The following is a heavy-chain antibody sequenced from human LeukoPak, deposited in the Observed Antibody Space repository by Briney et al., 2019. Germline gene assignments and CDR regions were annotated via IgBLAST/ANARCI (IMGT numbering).Heavy chain of an antibody. CDR1: GFTFSSYW. V-gene: IGHV3-7*03. D-gene: IGHD2-15*01. CDR2: IKQDGNEK. CDR3: ARGYCSGGSCYGDY. Sequence: GGSLRLSCAASGFTFSSYWMSWVRQAPGKGLEWVANIKQDGNEKYYVDSVKGRFTISRDNAKNSLYLQMNSLRAEDTAVYYCARGYCSGGSCYGDYWGQGTLVTVSS. J-gene: IGHJ4*02.